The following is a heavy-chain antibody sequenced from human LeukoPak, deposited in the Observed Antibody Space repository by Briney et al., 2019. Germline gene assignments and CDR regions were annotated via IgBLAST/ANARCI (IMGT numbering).Heavy chain of an antibody. J-gene: IGHJ6*03. Sequence: PSETLSLTCTVSGDSISTSNSYWGWIRQPPGKGLEWIGSIYHSGSTYYNPSLKSRVTISVDTSKNQFSLKLSSVTAADTAVYYCAFGTSSWYYYYMDVWGKGTTVTVSS. CDR1: GDSISTSNSY. CDR2: IYHSGST. CDR3: AFGTSSWYYYYMDV. V-gene: IGHV4-39*07. D-gene: IGHD6-13*01.